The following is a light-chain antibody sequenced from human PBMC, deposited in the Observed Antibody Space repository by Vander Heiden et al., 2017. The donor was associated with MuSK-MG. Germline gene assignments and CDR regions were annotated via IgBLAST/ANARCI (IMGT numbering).Light chain of an antibody. CDR2: DDN. J-gene: IGLJ2*01. Sequence: SYVLTQPPSVSVAPGQTARLSCGGNNIGSKSVHWYQQKPGQAPVLVVYDDNDRPSGSPVRFSGSNSGNTATLTISRVGAGDEADYYCQVWDTSGDLVVFGGGTKLTVL. CDR3: QVWDTSGDLVV. V-gene: IGLV3-21*02. CDR1: NIGSKS.